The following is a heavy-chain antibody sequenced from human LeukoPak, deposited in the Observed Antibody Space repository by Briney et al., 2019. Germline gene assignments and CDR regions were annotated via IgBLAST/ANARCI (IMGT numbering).Heavy chain of an antibody. J-gene: IGHJ4*02. Sequence: RASVKVSCKASGYTFTSYAMHWVRQAPGQRLEWMGWINAGNGNTKYSQEFQGRVTITRDTSASTAYMELSSLRSEDMAVYYCARVGYSYGSAWDYWGQGTLVTVSS. V-gene: IGHV1-3*03. CDR1: GYTFTSYA. CDR3: ARVGYSYGSAWDY. D-gene: IGHD5-18*01. CDR2: INAGNGNT.